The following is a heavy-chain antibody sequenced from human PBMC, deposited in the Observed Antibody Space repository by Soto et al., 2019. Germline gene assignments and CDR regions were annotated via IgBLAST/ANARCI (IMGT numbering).Heavy chain of an antibody. CDR2: VWYDGST. CDR3: ARLGGYYQAFDQ. J-gene: IGHJ4*01. CDR1: GGSISGYY. D-gene: IGHD3-22*01. Sequence: SETLSLTCTVSGGSISGYYWSWIRQPPGKGLEWIGYVWYDGSTNYNPSLKSRVTISLDTSKNQFSLKLNAVTTADTAVYFCARLGGYYQAFDQWGQGALVTVSS. V-gene: IGHV4-59*01.